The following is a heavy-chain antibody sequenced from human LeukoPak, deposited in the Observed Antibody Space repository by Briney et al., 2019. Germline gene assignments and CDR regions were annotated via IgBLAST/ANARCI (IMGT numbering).Heavy chain of an antibody. J-gene: IGHJ4*02. Sequence: GGSLRLSCAASGFSFSSYWMSWVRQAPGKGLEWVANIKQDGSEKYYVDSVKGRFTISRDNAKNTLYLQMNSLRAEDTAVYSCARDGDSNSPPFAYWSQRTLVTVSS. V-gene: IGHV3-7*01. CDR3: ARDGDSNSPPFAY. CDR1: GFSFSSYW. D-gene: IGHD6-6*01. CDR2: IKQDGSEK.